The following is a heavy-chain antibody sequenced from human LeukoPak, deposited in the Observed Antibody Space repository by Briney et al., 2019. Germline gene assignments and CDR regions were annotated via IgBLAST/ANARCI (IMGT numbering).Heavy chain of an antibody. J-gene: IGHJ4*02. CDR1: GFTFSNYA. V-gene: IGHV3-23*01. CDR2: IGGGGGRT. Sequence: GGSLRLSCAASGFTFSNYAMSWVRQAPGKGLEWVSAIGGGGGRTYYADSVKGRFTISRDNSKNTLYLQMNSLRAEDTAVYYCFFPGVTGKVYWGQGTLVTVSS. D-gene: IGHD1-1*01. CDR3: FFPGVTGKVY.